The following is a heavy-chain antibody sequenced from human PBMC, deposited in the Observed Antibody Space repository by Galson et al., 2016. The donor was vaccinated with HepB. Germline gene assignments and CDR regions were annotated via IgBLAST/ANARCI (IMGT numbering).Heavy chain of an antibody. CDR1: GGSLRGYY. Sequence: SETLSLTCAVYGGSLRGYYWSYIRQPPGKGLEWIGEINYTGNTNYNPSLKSRVTISRDTSKNQFSLKLSSMTAADTAVYYCTRGKWEIRPSDIWGQGTMVTVSS. CDR3: TRGKWEIRPSDI. V-gene: IGHV4-34*01. J-gene: IGHJ3*02. D-gene: IGHD1-26*01. CDR2: INYTGNT.